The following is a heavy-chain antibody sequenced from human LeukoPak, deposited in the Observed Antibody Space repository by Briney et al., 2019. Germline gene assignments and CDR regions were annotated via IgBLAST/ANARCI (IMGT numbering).Heavy chain of an antibody. CDR2: IYYSGST. D-gene: IGHD3-22*01. Sequence: PSETLSLTCTVSGGSISSYYWSWIRQPPGKGLEWIGYIYYSGSTNYNPSLKSRVTISVDTSKNQFSLKLSSVTAADTAVYYCARARSYYYDSSGLRVFDYWGQGTLVTVSS. J-gene: IGHJ4*02. V-gene: IGHV4-59*12. CDR3: ARARSYYYDSSGLRVFDY. CDR1: GGSISSYY.